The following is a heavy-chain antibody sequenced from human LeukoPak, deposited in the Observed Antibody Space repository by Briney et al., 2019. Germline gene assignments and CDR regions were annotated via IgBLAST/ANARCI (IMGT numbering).Heavy chain of an antibody. J-gene: IGHJ5*02. CDR2: ISYDGSNK. CDR3: ARSGRWRGYVSDPDNWFDP. CDR1: GFKFCSYA. Sequence: GRSLRLSCAASGFKFCSYAMPWVRRAPGKGLEWVAVISYDGSNKYYADSVKGRFTISRDNSKNTLYLQMNSLRAEDTDVYYCARSGRWRGYVSDPDNWFDPWGQGTLVTVSS. V-gene: IGHV3-30-3*01. D-gene: IGHD3-3*01.